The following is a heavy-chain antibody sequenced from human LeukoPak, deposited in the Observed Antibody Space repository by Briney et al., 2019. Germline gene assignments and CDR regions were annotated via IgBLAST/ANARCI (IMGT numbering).Heavy chain of an antibody. J-gene: IGHJ4*02. CDR1: GFTFSSYA. V-gene: IGHV3-30*04. D-gene: IGHD6-13*01. CDR2: ISYDGSNK. Sequence: GGSLRLSCAASGFTFSSYAMHWVRQAPGKGLEWVAVISYDGSNKYYADSVKGRFTISRDNSKNTLYLQMNSLRAEDTAVYYCARDPEWGSWQQYFDYWGQGTLVTVSS. CDR3: ARDPEWGSWQQYFDY.